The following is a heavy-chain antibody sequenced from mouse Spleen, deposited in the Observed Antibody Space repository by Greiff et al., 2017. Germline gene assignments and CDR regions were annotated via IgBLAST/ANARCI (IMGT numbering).Heavy chain of an antibody. D-gene: IGHD1-1*02. J-gene: IGHJ4*01. CDR2: IYPSDSET. CDR3: ARGGGNQPEGYAMDY. Sequence: QVQLQQPGAELVRPGSSVELSCKASGYTFTSYWMDWVKQRPGQGLEWIGNIYPSDSETHYNQKFKDKATLTVDKSSSTAYMQLSSLTSEDSAVYYCARGGGNQPEGYAMDYWGQGTSVTVSS. V-gene: IGHV1-61*01. CDR1: GYTFTSYW.